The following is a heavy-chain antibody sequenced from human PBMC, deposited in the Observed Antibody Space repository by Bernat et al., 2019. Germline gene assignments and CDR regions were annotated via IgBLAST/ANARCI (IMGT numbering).Heavy chain of an antibody. CDR3: AKDREFPYGDYGSILDY. J-gene: IGHJ4*02. CDR2: ISGSGGST. D-gene: IGHD4-17*01. Sequence: EVQLVESGGGLVQPGGSLRLSCAASGFTFSSYAMSWVRQAPGKGLEWVSAISGSGGSTYYADSVKGRFTISRDNSKNTLYLQMNSLRAEDTAVYYCAKDREFPYGDYGSILDYWGQGTLVTVSS. CDR1: GFTFSSYA. V-gene: IGHV3-23*04.